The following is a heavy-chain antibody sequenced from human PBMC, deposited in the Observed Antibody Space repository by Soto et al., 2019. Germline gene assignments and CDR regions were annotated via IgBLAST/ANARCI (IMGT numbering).Heavy chain of an antibody. CDR1: GGSINSGDYY. V-gene: IGHV4-31*03. D-gene: IGHD3-9*01. Sequence: SETLSLTCTVSGGSINSGDYYWSWIRQHPGKGLEWIAYIYYSGGTYYNPSLKSRVLISVDTSKNQFSLKLTSVTAADTAVYYCARAGTYFDTLAGYLPGYFDLWGRGTLVTVSS. CDR2: IYYSGGT. CDR3: ARAGTYFDTLAGYLPGYFDL. J-gene: IGHJ2*01.